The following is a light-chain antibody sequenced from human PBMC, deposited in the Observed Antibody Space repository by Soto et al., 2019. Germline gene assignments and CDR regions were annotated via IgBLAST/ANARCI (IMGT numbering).Light chain of an antibody. CDR3: LQDYNYPLT. V-gene: IGKV1-6*01. J-gene: IGKJ1*01. CDR2: AAS. CDR1: QGIRND. Sequence: AIQMTQSPSSLSAFVGDRVTITCRASQGIRNDLGWYQQKPGKAPKLLIYAASSLQSGVPSRFGGSGSGTDFTLTISSLQPEDFATYYCLQDYNYPLTLGQGTKVEIK.